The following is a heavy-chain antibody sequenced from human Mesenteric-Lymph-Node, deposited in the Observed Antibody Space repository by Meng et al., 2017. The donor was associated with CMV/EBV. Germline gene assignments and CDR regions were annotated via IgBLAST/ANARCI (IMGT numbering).Heavy chain of an antibody. CDR3: ARDDDGPQAFDM. Sequence: GESLKISCEASGFIFRSYAMTWARQAPGKGLEWVSYISSSGSTIYYADSVKGRFTISRDNAKNTLYLQMNSLRAEDTAVYYCARDDDGPQAFDMWGQGTMVTVSS. CDR2: ISSSGSTI. CDR1: GFIFRSYA. J-gene: IGHJ3*02. V-gene: IGHV3-48*04. D-gene: IGHD3-16*01.